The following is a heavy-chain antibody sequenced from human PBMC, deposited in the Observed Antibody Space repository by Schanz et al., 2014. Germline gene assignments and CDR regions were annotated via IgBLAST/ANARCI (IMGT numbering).Heavy chain of an antibody. CDR2: MNPNSGNT. D-gene: IGHD5-12*01. J-gene: IGHJ4*02. V-gene: IGHV1-8*01. Sequence: QVHLVQSGAEVKKPGASVKVSCKASGYNITSNDVTWVRQATGQGLEWMGWMNPNSGNTGYAQKFQGRVTMTADTSTSTAYMDLRSLRSDDTAVYYCARDFSAYVGNYFDYWGQGTLVTVSS. CDR3: ARDFSAYVGNYFDY. CDR1: GYNITSND.